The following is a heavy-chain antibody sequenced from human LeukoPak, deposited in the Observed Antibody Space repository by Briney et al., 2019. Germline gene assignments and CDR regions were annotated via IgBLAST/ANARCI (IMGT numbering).Heavy chain of an antibody. D-gene: IGHD3-22*01. CDR3: ARGFSGYYPFDY. CDR1: GGSISSYY. V-gene: IGHV4-59*12. J-gene: IGHJ4*02. Sequence: SETLSLTCTVSGGSISSYYWSWIRQPPGKGLEWIGYIYYSGSTYYNPSLKSRVTISVDTSKNQFSLKLSSVTAADTAVYYCARGFSGYYPFDYWGQGTLVTVSS. CDR2: IYYSGST.